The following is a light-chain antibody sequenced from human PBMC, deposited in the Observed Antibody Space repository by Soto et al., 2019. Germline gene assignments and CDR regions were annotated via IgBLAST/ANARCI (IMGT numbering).Light chain of an antibody. CDR1: QSVSSN. V-gene: IGKV3-15*01. CDR3: QQYDSYSSGP. Sequence: EIVMTQSPATLSVSPGERATLSCRASQSVSSNLAWYQQKPGQAPRLLIYGASTRATGIPARFSGTGSGTEFTLTISSLKSEDFATYYCQQYDSYSSGPVGQGTKVDIK. J-gene: IGKJ1*01. CDR2: GAS.